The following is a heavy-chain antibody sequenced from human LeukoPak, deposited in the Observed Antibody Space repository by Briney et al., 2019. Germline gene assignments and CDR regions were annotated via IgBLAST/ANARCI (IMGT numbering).Heavy chain of an antibody. CDR3: ARDDTAVAGTELDY. D-gene: IGHD6-19*01. J-gene: IGHJ4*02. V-gene: IGHV3-21*01. CDR2: ISSSSSYI. CDR1: GFTFSSYS. Sequence: GGSLRLSCAASGFTFSSYSMNWVRQAPGKGLEWVSSISSSSSYIYYADSVKGRFTISRDNYKITLYLQMNSLRAEDTAVYYCARDDTAVAGTELDYWGQGTLVTVSS.